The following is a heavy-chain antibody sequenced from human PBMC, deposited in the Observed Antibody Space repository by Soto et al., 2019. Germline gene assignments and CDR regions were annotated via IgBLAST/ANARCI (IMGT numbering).Heavy chain of an antibody. Sequence: PSETLSLTCTVSGGSISSYYWSWIRQPPGKGLEWIGYIYYSGSTNYNPSLKSRVTISVDTSKNQFSLKLSSVTAADTAVYYCASGGDYNLAPYWGQGTLVTVSS. CDR1: GGSISSYY. J-gene: IGHJ4*02. V-gene: IGHV4-59*01. CDR2: IYYSGST. CDR3: ASGGDYNLAPY. D-gene: IGHD4-17*01.